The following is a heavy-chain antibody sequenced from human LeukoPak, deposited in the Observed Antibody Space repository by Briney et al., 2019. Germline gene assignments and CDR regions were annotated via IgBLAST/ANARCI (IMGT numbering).Heavy chain of an antibody. CDR3: GRTNYNPTLKSRVTITVDTSRNQFSRKLSSVTAADTAVYYCARDRGVTVTSRYYYYMDV. CDR1: SGSINSYH. J-gene: IGHJ6*03. V-gene: IGHV4-59*01. Sequence: SETLSLNGTGSSGSINSYHWSWNRPRPGHGLEGCVNPYYSGSTYSHPSLNRRTIISVDTISHHYFLKISPVTDDDAADYYSGRTNYNPTLKSRVTITVDTSRNQFSRKLSSVTAADTAVYYCARDRGVTVTSRYYYYMDVWGKGTTVTVSS. CDR2: PYYSGST. D-gene: IGHD3-10*01.